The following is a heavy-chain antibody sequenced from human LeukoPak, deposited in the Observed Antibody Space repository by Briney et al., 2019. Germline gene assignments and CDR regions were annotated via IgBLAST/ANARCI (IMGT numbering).Heavy chain of an antibody. D-gene: IGHD6-19*01. V-gene: IGHV3-7*03. J-gene: IGHJ4*02. Sequence: GGSLRLSCAASGFTFRRCWMSWVRQAPGKGLEWVANIKRDGSEKYYVDSVKGRFTISRDNAKNSLDLQMNSLRVEDTAVYYCARLGPASSGWPESFDYWGQGTLVTVS. CDR1: GFTFRRCW. CDR2: IKRDGSEK. CDR3: ARLGPASSGWPESFDY.